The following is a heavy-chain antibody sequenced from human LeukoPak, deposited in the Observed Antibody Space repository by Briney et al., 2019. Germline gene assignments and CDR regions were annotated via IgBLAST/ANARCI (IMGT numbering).Heavy chain of an antibody. CDR2: ISTSGGDT. CDR1: EFTFTDSA. Sequence: GGSLRLSCAASEFTFTDSAMTWVRQAPGKGLEWVSAISTSGGDTIYTDSVKDRFTISRDNSKNTLYLQMNSLRAEDTAIYYCAKGGSYAPLDYWGQGTLVTVSS. J-gene: IGHJ4*02. D-gene: IGHD1-26*01. CDR3: AKGGSYAPLDY. V-gene: IGHV3-23*01.